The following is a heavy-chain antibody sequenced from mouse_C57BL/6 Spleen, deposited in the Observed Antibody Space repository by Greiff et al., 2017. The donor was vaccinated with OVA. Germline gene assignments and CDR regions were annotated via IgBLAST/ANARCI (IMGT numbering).Heavy chain of an antibody. CDR2: IDPSDSET. Sequence: QVQLKQPGAELVRPGSSVKLSCKASGYTFTSYWMHWVKQRPIQGLEWIGNIDPSDSETHYNQKFKDKATLTVDKSSSTAYMQLSSLTSEDSAVYYCARENYSNYEDFDVWGTGTTVTVSS. V-gene: IGHV1-52*01. CDR3: ARENYSNYEDFDV. J-gene: IGHJ1*03. CDR1: GYTFTSYW. D-gene: IGHD2-5*01.